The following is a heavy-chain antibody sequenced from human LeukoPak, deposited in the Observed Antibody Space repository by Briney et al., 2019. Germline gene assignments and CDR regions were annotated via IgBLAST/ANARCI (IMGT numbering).Heavy chain of an antibody. CDR1: GFTFSSYA. J-gene: IGHJ3*02. V-gene: IGHV3-23*01. D-gene: IGHD3-22*01. CDR3: AQGYDSSGYAAFDI. Sequence: GGSLRLSCAASGFTFSSYAMHWVRQAPGKGLEWVSAISGSGGSTYYADSVKGRFTISRDNSKNTLYLQMNSLRAEDTAVYYCAQGYDSSGYAAFDIWGQGTMVTVSS. CDR2: ISGSGGST.